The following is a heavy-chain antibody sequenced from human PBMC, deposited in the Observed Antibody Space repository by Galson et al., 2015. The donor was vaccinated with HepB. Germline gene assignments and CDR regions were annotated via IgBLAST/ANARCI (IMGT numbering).Heavy chain of an antibody. CDR2: IKSKTDGGTT. J-gene: IGHJ4*02. CDR3: AADLPDYGGGEFDF. Sequence: LRLSCAASGFTFSNAWMSWVCQAPGKGLEWVGRIKSKTDGGTTDYAAPVKARFIISRDDSKNTLYLQVNSLKIEDTAVYFCAADLPDYGGGEFDFWGQGTLVTVSS. D-gene: IGHD4-23*01. CDR1: GFTFSNAW. V-gene: IGHV3-15*01.